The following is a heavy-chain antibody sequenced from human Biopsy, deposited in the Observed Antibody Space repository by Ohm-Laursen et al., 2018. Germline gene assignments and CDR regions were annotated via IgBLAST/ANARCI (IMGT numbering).Heavy chain of an antibody. CDR1: GGAFTNYA. CDR3: ARFPLGAYDDSGSYRAVEHWYFDL. J-gene: IGHJ2*01. CDR2: IITASETA. D-gene: IGHD3-22*01. V-gene: IGHV1-69*13. Sequence: GASVKVSCKASGGAFTNYAINWVRQAPGHGLEWMGGIITASETAGYAERFQGRVTITADVTTTTAYMELSSLRSEDTAIYYCARFPLGAYDDSGSYRAVEHWYFDLWGRGTLVTVSS.